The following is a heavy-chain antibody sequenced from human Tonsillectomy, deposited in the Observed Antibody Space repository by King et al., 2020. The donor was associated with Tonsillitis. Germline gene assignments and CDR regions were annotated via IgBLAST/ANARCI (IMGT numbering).Heavy chain of an antibody. Sequence: QLVQSGAEVKEPGASVKVSCKTSGYSFTSYAVTWVRQAPGQGPEWMGWISGDNGNTNYAQKLQGRVTMTTDTSTSTVYMELRSLTSDDTAVYYCARSGLQTPRMLVYWGQGTLVTVSS. CDR1: GYSFTSYA. V-gene: IGHV1-18*01. J-gene: IGHJ4*02. D-gene: IGHD3-10*01. CDR3: ARSGLQTPRMLVY. CDR2: ISGDNGNT.